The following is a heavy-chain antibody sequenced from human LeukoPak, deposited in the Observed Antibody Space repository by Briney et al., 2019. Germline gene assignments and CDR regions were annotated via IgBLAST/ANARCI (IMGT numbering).Heavy chain of an antibody. V-gene: IGHV3-48*04. CDR2: ISNSRSNI. Sequence: GRSLRLSCAASGFTFSSYGMHWVRQAPGKGLEWVSYISNSRSNIYYADSVKGRFTISRDNAKNSLFLQMNSLRAEDTAVYYCAREKYSSGPFDYWGQGTLVTVSA. CDR3: AREKYSSGPFDY. J-gene: IGHJ4*02. CDR1: GFTFSSYG. D-gene: IGHD3-22*01.